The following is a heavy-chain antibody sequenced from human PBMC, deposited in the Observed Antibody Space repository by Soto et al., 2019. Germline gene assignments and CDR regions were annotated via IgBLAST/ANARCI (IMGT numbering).Heavy chain of an antibody. J-gene: IGHJ5*02. CDR1: GGSISSSSYY. V-gene: IGHV4-39*01. D-gene: IGHD3-3*01. CDR2: IYYSGST. Sequence: PSETLSLTCTVSGGSISSSSYYWGWSRQPPGKGLERIGSIYYSGSTYYNPSLKSRVTTSVDTSKNQFSLKLSSVTAADTAVYYCARQGRYDFWSGSPNWFDPWGQGTLVTVSS. CDR3: ARQGRYDFWSGSPNWFDP.